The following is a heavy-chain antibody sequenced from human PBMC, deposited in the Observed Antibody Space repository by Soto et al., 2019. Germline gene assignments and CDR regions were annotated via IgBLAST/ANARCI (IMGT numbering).Heavy chain of an antibody. V-gene: IGHV4-34*01. J-gene: IGHJ3*02. CDR1: GGSFSDYY. CDR2: INHIGST. CDR3: ARVVRYFDI. D-gene: IGHD6-6*01. Sequence: SETLSLTCAVYGGSFSDYYWSWIRQPPGKGLEWTGEINHIGSTNCNPSLKSRLTISVDTSRSQFSLKLSSVTAADTAVYYCARVVRYFDIWGQGTKVTVSS.